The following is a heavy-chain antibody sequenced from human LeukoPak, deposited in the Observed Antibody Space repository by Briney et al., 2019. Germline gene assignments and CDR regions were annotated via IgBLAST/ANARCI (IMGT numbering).Heavy chain of an antibody. CDR1: GFTFSSYA. CDR3: ARLTSFADLLTATRKSWFDP. V-gene: IGHV3-23*01. Sequence: GGSLRPSCAASGFTFSSYAMSWVRQAPGKGLEWVSAISGSGGSTYYADSVKGRFTISRDNSKNTLYLQMNSLRAEDTAVYYCARLTSFADLLTATRKSWFDPWGQGTLVTVSS. J-gene: IGHJ5*02. D-gene: IGHD2-21*02. CDR2: ISGSGGST.